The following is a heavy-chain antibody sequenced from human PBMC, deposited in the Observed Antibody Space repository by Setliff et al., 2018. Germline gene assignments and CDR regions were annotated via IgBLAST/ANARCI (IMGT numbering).Heavy chain of an antibody. J-gene: IGHJ4*02. D-gene: IGHD2-2*01. V-gene: IGHV3-30*02. CDR3: ARAHSSTLSVHDY. CDR1: GFTFSSYG. CDR2: IRYDGRNK. Sequence: PGGSLRLSCAASGFTFSSYGMHWVRQAPGKGLEWVAFIRYDGRNKYYADSVKGRFTISRDNSKNTLYLQMNSLRAEDTAVYYCARAHSSTLSVHDYWGQGTLVTVSS.